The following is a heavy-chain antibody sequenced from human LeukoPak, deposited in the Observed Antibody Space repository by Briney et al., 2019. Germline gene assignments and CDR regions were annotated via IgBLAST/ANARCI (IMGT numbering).Heavy chain of an antibody. J-gene: IGHJ5*02. Sequence: ASVKVSCKASGYTFTSYYMHWVRQAPGQGLEWMGIINPSGGSTSYAQKFQGRVTMTRDTSTSTVYMELSSLGSEDTAVYYCAAIFSSIIGWFDPWGQGTLVTVSS. CDR3: AAIFSSIIGWFDP. CDR2: INPSGGST. D-gene: IGHD3-10*01. CDR1: GYTFTSYY. V-gene: IGHV1-46*01.